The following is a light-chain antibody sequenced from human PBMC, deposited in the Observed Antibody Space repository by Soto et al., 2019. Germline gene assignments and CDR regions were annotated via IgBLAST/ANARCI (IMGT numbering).Light chain of an antibody. Sequence: QSVLTQPPSASGSPGQSVTISCAGTSSDVGFYNYVSWYQQHPGKAPKLIISEVSQRPSGVPDRFSGSKSGNTASLTVSGLQAEDEADYYCCSYAGTNNFVFGTGTKVTVL. J-gene: IGLJ1*01. CDR1: SSDVGFYNY. CDR2: EVS. V-gene: IGLV2-8*01. CDR3: CSYAGTNNFV.